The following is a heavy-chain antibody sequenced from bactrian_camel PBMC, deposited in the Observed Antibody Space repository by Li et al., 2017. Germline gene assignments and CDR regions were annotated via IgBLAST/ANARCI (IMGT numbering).Heavy chain of an antibody. CDR2: ADSESRT. D-gene: IGHD3*01. CDR1: GYTYT. V-gene: IGHV3S67*01. CDR3: AAAPRPNGLIFPRRAHCTVGCLLIT. Sequence: VQLVESGGGSVQAGGSLRLSCAVSGYTYTMAWFRQAPGTEREAVASADSESRTSYADSVKGRFTISRDKAKNTIDLQMNGLNVDDTAVYYCAAAPRPNGLIFPRRAHCTVGCLLITGARGPRSPSP. J-gene: IGHJ4*01.